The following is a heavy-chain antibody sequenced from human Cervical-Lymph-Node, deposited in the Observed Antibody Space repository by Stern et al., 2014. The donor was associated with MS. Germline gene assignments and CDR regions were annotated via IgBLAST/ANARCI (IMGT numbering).Heavy chain of an antibody. CDR1: GYTFTSYG. Sequence: VHLVESGAEVKKPGASVKVSCKASGYTFTSYGVSWVRKAPGQGLEWMGWISAYKCNTNYSQKLPGRVTMTTDTAASTAYMELRSRRSDDTAVYYCARGLLGSENAFDIWGQGTMVTVSS. CDR2: ISAYKCNT. J-gene: IGHJ3*02. D-gene: IGHD2-15*01. CDR3: ARGLLGSENAFDI. V-gene: IGHV1-18*01.